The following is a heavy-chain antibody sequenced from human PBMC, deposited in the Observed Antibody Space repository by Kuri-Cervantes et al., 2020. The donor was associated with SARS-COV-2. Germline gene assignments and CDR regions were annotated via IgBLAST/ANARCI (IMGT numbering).Heavy chain of an antibody. D-gene: IGHD1-7*01. CDR2: IYYSGST. J-gene: IGHJ6*03. CDR3: ARTLASITGTYMGV. CDR1: GGSISSGGYY. Sequence: LRLSCTVSGGSISSGGYYWSWIRQPPGKGLEWIGYIYYSGSTYYNPSLKSRVTISVDTSKNQFSLKLSSVTAADTAVYYCARTLASITGTYMGVWGKWTTVTVSS. V-gene: IGHV4-30-4*08.